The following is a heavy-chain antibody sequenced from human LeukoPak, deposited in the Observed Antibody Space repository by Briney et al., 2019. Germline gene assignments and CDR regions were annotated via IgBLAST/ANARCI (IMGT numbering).Heavy chain of an antibody. V-gene: IGHV1-46*01. CDR1: GYTFTSYY. D-gene: IGHD2-2*01. CDR2: INPSGSST. J-gene: IGHJ6*03. CDR3: ARDRGYCSGISSGGSHCYYYYYMDV. Sequence: ASVKVSCKASGYTFTSYYMHWVRQAPGQGLEWMGIINPSGSSTSYAQKFQGRVTMTRDTSTSTVYMELSSLRSEDTAVYYCARDRGYCSGISSGGSHCYYYYYMDVWGKGTTVTISS.